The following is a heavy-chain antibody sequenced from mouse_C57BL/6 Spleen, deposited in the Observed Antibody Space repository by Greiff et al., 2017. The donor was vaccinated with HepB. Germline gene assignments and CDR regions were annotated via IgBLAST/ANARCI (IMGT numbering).Heavy chain of an antibody. D-gene: IGHD2-5*01. J-gene: IGHJ3*01. Sequence: VQLQQPGAELVKPGASVKLSCKASGYTFNSYWMHWVKQRPGQGLEWIGMIHPNSGSTNYNEKFKSKATLTVDKSSSTAYMQLSSLTSEDSAVYYCARKRFSNYGFAYWGQGTLVTVSA. CDR3: ARKRFSNYGFAY. CDR2: IHPNSGST. CDR1: GYTFNSYW. V-gene: IGHV1-64*01.